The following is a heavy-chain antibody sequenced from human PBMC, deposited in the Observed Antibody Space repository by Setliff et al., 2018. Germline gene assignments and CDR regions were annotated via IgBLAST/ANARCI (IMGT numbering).Heavy chain of an antibody. V-gene: IGHV1-69*13. CDR3: AREALQRAGLYFFDI. CDR2: IIPIIGEP. J-gene: IGHJ4*02. D-gene: IGHD3-10*01. Sequence: GASVKVSCNASGGTFNTYGLSWVRQAPGQGLEWMGGIIPIIGEPNYAQKFQGRVTITADESTSTAYMELRSLKSEDTAVYYCAREALQRAGLYFFDIWGQGMLVTVSS. CDR1: GGTFNTYG.